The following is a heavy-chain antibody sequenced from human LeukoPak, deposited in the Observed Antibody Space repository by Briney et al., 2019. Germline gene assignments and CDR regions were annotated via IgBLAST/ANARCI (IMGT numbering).Heavy chain of an antibody. CDR2: INPTNGVA. CDR1: GYTFTGYQ. CDR3: VRESPLGYCSGGSCFSSHFDY. J-gene: IGHJ4*02. D-gene: IGHD2-15*01. Sequence: ASVKVSCKTSGYTFTGYQMHWVRQAPGQGLEWMGRINPTNGVANYAQKFQGWVTLTRDRSIDTVYMDLGRLTPDDTAMYSCVRESPLGYCSGGSCFSSHFDYWGQGTLIIVSS. V-gene: IGHV1-2*04.